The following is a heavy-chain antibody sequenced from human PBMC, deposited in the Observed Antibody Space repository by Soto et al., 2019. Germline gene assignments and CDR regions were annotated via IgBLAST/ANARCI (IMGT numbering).Heavy chain of an antibody. Sequence: QVQLVQSGAEVKKPGASVKVSCKASGYTFTSYYMHWVRQAPGQGLERMGIINPSRITTTYSQKFQGRVTMTRDAATSTVDMELSSLRSEDTAVYYCAREELPLAAGNYLAYCGQGTLVTVSS. CDR1: GYTFTSYY. J-gene: IGHJ4*02. CDR2: INPSRITT. CDR3: AREELPLAAGNYLAY. V-gene: IGHV1-46*01. D-gene: IGHD6-13*01.